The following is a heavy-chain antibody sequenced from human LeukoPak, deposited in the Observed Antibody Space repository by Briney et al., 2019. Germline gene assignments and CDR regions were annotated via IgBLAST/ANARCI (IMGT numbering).Heavy chain of an antibody. J-gene: IGHJ4*02. D-gene: IGHD4-17*01. CDR3: ARLTTVTTLYFDY. CDR1: GYSFTSYW. Sequence: GESLKISCKGSGYSFTSYWIGWVRQMPGRGLEWMGIIYPGDSDTRYSPSFQGQVTISADKSISTACLQWSSLKASDTAMYYCARLTTVTTLYFDYWGQGTLVTVSS. V-gene: IGHV5-51*01. CDR2: IYPGDSDT.